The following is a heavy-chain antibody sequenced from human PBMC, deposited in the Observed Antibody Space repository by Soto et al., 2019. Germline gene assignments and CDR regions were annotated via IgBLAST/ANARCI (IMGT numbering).Heavy chain of an antibody. CDR1: GGTFSSYA. CDR2: IIPIFGTA. CDR3: ATDYYDSSGYYY. J-gene: IGHJ4*02. D-gene: IGHD3-22*01. V-gene: IGHV1-69*12. Sequence: QVQLVQSGAEVKKPGSSVKVSCKASGGTFSSYAISWVRQAPGQGLEWMGGIIPIFGTANYAQKLQGRVTITADEPTSTAYMELSSLTSEDTAVYYCATDYYDSSGYYYWGQGTLVTVSS.